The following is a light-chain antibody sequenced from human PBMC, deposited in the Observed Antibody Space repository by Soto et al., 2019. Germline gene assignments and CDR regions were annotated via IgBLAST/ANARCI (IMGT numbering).Light chain of an antibody. CDR2: RNN. J-gene: IGLJ3*02. CDR3: AAWDDSLSVWV. CDR1: SSNILSNY. Sequence: QSVLTQPPSASGTPGQRVTISCSGSSSNILSNYVYWYQQLPGTAPKLLIYRNNQRPSGVPDRVSGSKSGTSASLAISGLRSEDEADYYCAAWDDSLSVWVFGGGTQLTVL. V-gene: IGLV1-47*01.